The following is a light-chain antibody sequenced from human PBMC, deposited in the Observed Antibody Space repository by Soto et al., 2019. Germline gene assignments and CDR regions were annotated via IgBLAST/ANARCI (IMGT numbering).Light chain of an antibody. J-gene: IGLJ3*02. Sequence: QSALTQPASVSGSPGQSITISCTGSSGDVGHYNYVSWYQQPPGKAPKLIIYEVTNRPSGVSNRFSASKSGNTASLIISGLQAEDEADYYCTSYTTGRIWVFGGGTKVTVL. CDR3: TSYTTGRIWV. V-gene: IGLV2-14*01. CDR1: SGDVGHYNY. CDR2: EVT.